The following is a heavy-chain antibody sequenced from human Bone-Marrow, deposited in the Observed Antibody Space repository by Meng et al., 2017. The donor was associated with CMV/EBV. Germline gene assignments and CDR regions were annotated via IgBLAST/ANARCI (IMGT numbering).Heavy chain of an antibody. J-gene: IGHJ4*02. CDR3: ARAPDFWSGYYRGKYDY. Sequence: SETLSLTCTVSGASITSTSHYWGWVRQSPGKGLEWIGYIYYSGSTNYNPSLKSRVTISVDTSKNQFSLKLSSVTAADTAVYYCARAPDFWSGYYRGKYDYWGQGTLVTVSS. CDR1: GASITSTSHY. D-gene: IGHD3-3*01. CDR2: IYYSGST. V-gene: IGHV4-61*05.